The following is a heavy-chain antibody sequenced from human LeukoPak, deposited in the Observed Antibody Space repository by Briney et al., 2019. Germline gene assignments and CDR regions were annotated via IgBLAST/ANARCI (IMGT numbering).Heavy chain of an antibody. V-gene: IGHV1-2*02. J-gene: IGHJ4*02. D-gene: IGHD6-13*01. CDR1: GYTFTGYY. CDR3: ARALWTGYSSSWYSYFDY. Sequence: RASVKVSCKASGYTFTGYYIHWVRQAPGQGLEWMGWINPNSGGTNYAQKFQGRVTMTRDTSISTAYMELSRLRSDDTAVYYCARALWTGYSSSWYSYFDYWGQGTLVTVSS. CDR2: INPNSGGT.